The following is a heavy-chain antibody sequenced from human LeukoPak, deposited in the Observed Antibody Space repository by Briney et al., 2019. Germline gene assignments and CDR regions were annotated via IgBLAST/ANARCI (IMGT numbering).Heavy chain of an antibody. CDR2: IYSGGST. CDR1: GFTVSSNY. CDR3: ATNDYYYYGMDV. J-gene: IGHJ6*02. V-gene: IGHV3-66*01. D-gene: IGHD2-8*01. Sequence: PGGSLRLSCAASGFTVSSNYMSCVRQAPGKGLEWVSVIYSGGSTYYADSVKGRFTISRDNSKNTLYLQMNSLRAEDTVVYYCATNDYYYYGMDVWGQGTTVTVSS.